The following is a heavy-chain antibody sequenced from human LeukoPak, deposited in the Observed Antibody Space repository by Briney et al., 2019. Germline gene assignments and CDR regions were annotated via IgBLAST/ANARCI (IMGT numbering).Heavy chain of an antibody. CDR1: GGTFSSYA. J-gene: IGHJ6*02. Sequence: SVKVSCKASGGTFSSYAISWGRQAPGQGLEWMGRIIPILGIANYAQKIQGRVTITADKSTSTAYMELSSLRSEDTAVYYCARGCSSTSCYYYYGMDVWGQGTTVTVSS. CDR3: ARGCSSTSCYYYYGMDV. CDR2: IIPILGIA. D-gene: IGHD2-2*01. V-gene: IGHV1-69*04.